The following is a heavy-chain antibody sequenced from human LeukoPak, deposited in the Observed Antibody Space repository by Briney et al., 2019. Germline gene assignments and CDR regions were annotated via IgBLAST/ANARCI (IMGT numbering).Heavy chain of an antibody. CDR1: GGSISSGDYY. CDR3: ARAGECTNGVCFTGFDY. D-gene: IGHD2-8*01. CDR2: IYYSGST. J-gene: IGHJ4*02. Sequence: SQTLSLTCTVSGGSISSGDYYWSWIRQPPGKGLEWIGYIYYSGSTYYNPSLKSRVTISVDTSKNQFSLKLSSVTAADTAVYYCARAGECTNGVCFTGFDYWGQGTLVTVSS. V-gene: IGHV4-30-4*01.